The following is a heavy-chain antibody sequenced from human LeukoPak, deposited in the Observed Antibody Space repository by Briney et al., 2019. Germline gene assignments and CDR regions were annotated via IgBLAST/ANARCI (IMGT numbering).Heavy chain of an antibody. CDR2: IYHSGST. CDR1: GGSISSGGYS. Sequence: SETLSLTCAVSGGSISSGGYSWSWIRQPPGKGLEWIGYIYHSGSTYYNPSLKSRVTISVDTSKNQFSLKLSSVTAADTAVYYCASRILMGATDAFDIWGQGTMVTVSS. CDR3: ASRILMGATDAFDI. V-gene: IGHV4-30-2*01. J-gene: IGHJ3*02. D-gene: IGHD1-26*01.